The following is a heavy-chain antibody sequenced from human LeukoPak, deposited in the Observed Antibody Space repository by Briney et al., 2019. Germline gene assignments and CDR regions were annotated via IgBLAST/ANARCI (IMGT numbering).Heavy chain of an antibody. CDR1: GFTFSSYG. CDR2: IWYDGSNK. V-gene: IGHV3-33*01. D-gene: IGHD6-13*01. J-gene: IGHJ4*02. Sequence: GGPLRLSCAASGFTFSSYGMHWVRQAPGKGLEWVAVIWYDGSNKYYADSVKGRFTISRDNSKNTLYLQMNSLRAEDTAVYYCARDRQQQLALVDYWGQGTLVTVSS. CDR3: ARDRQQQLALVDY.